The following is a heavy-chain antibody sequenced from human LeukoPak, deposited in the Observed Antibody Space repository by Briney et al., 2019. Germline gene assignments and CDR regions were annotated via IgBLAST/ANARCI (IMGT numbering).Heavy chain of an antibody. J-gene: IGHJ4*02. CDR1: GYTLTELS. Sequence: ASVTVSCKVSGYTLTELSMHWVRQAPGKGLEWMGGFDPEDGETIYAQKFQGRVTMTEDTSTDTAYMELSSLRSEDTAVYYCATITMIVVPGSWFDYWGQGTLVTVSS. D-gene: IGHD3-22*01. V-gene: IGHV1-24*01. CDR3: ATITMIVVPGSWFDY. CDR2: FDPEDGET.